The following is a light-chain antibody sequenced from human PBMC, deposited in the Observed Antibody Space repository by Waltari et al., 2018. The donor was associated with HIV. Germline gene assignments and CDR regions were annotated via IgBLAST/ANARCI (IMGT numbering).Light chain of an antibody. J-gene: IGLJ3*02. CDR3: AAWDDGLSGPV. V-gene: IGLV1-47*01. Sequence: QSVLTQPPSASGTPGQRVTISCSGSSSNIGRNYVYWYQQLPGTAPKLLIYRTNQRPSGVPCRFSGSKSGTSASLAITVLRSEDEADYYCAAWDDGLSGPVFGGGTKLTVL. CDR2: RTN. CDR1: SSNIGRNY.